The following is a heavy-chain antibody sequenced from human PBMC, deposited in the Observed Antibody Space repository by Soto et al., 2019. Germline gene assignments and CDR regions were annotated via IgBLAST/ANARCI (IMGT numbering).Heavy chain of an antibody. V-gene: IGHV3-73*01. CDR3: TRRHCSSTSCIDY. Sequence: PGGSLRLSCTASGFNFSGSAMHWVRQASGKGLEWVGRIRSKANSYATAYAASVKGRFTISRDDSKNTAYLQMNSLKTEDTAVYYCTRRHCSSTSCIDYWGQGTLVTVSS. D-gene: IGHD2-2*01. CDR1: GFNFSGSA. CDR2: IRSKANSYAT. J-gene: IGHJ4*02.